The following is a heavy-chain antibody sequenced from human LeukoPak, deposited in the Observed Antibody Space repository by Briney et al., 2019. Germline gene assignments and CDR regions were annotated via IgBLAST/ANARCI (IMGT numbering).Heavy chain of an antibody. J-gene: IGHJ6*03. CDR2: VFHSGNT. D-gene: IGHD1-1*01. Sequence: SETLSLTCSVSGGSISSSLYNWGWLRQPPGKGLEWIGNVFHSGNTYSSPSLQSRVAFSVDTSKNQFSLKLTSVTATDTAVYYCARQIVGTSWNYYYSYIDVWGKGTSVSVSS. CDR1: GGSISSSLYN. CDR3: ARQIVGTSWNYYYSYIDV. V-gene: IGHV4-39*01.